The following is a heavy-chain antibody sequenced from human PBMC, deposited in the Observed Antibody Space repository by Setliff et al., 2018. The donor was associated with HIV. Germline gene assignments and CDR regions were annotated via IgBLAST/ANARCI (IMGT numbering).Heavy chain of an antibody. Sequence: SETLSLTCSVSGGSISNFYWSWIRQPPGKGLEWVGHIYSTGDTNYNPSLKSRVTLSADTSKNQLSLSLTSVTAADTAVYYCARVRLTMIMMVDYFDQWGQGTLVTVPS. CDR2: IYSTGDT. V-gene: IGHV4-4*07. CDR3: ARVRLTMIMMVDYFDQ. CDR1: GGSISNFY. J-gene: IGHJ4*02. D-gene: IGHD3-22*01.